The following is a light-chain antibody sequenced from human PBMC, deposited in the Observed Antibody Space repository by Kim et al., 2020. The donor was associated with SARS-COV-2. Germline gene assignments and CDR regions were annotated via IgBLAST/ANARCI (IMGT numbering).Light chain of an antibody. J-gene: IGKJ4*01. V-gene: IGKV1-9*01. CDR3: QQLNSYPLT. CDR2: AAS. CDR1: QGISRY. Sequence: DIQLTQSPSPLSASVGDRVTISCRASQGISRYLAWYQQEPGKAPKLLIYAASTLQSGVPSRFSGSGSGTEFALTISSLQPEDCATYYCQQLNSYPLTFGGGTKVDIK.